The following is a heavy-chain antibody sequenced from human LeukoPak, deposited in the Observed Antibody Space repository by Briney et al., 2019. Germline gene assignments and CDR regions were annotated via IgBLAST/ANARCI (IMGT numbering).Heavy chain of an antibody. CDR2: ISGSSGII. Sequence: PGGSLRLSCAASGFTFNTYTMNWVRQAPGKGLEWVSYISGSSGIIDYADSVRGRFTISRDNAKNSLYLQMNSLRSEDTAVYYCARVSFKSSGSYYTSLDYWGQGTLVTVSS. D-gene: IGHD3-10*01. CDR3: ARVSFKSSGSYYTSLDY. CDR1: GFTFNTYT. V-gene: IGHV3-48*01. J-gene: IGHJ4*02.